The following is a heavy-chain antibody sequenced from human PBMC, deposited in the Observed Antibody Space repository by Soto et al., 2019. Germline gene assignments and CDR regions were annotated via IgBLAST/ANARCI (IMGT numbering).Heavy chain of an antibody. J-gene: IGHJ6*02. CDR1: GGFITSSY. V-gene: IGHV4-59*01. Sequence: ASETLSPTCTVSGGFITSSYWSWIRRPPGEGLEWIAYIYDTGISGYTPSTSYNPSLDSGATMSVDTSKSQFSLKWTSVTAADAAVYYCARGEDAFFYYGLDFWGQGITVTVSS. CDR2: IYDTGISGYTPST. CDR3: ARGEDAFFYYGLDF.